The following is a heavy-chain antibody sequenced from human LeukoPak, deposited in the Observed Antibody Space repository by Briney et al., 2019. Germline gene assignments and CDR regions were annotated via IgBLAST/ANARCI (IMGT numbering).Heavy chain of an antibody. V-gene: IGHV1-2*02. J-gene: IGHJ4*02. CDR1: GYTFTGYY. CDR3: ARYGDCSNGVCYFDN. CDR2: INPKNGGT. D-gene: IGHD2-8*01. Sequence: ASVKVSCKASGYTFTGYYIHWMRQAPGQGLEWMGWINPKNGGTNYIQKFRGRVTMTRDTSTSTAYMEVTSLRSDDTAVYYCARYGDCSNGVCYFDNWGQGTLVTASS.